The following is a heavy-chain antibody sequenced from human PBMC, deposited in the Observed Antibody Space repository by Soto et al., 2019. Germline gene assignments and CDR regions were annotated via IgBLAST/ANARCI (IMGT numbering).Heavy chain of an antibody. D-gene: IGHD3-22*01. CDR1: GFTFGSYG. J-gene: IGHJ4*02. CDR3: AKLAYDASGSTNRHFDY. Sequence: PGGSLRLSCAASGFTFGSYGMHWVRQAPGKGLEWVAFISYDGSSKYYVDSVKGRFTISRDNSKNTLYMQMNSLRAEDTAIYYCAKLAYDASGSTNRHFDYWGQGTPVTVSS. CDR2: ISYDGSSK. V-gene: IGHV3-30*18.